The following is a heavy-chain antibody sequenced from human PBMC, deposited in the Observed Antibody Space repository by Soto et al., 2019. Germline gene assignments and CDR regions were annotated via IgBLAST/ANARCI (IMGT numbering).Heavy chain of an antibody. J-gene: IGHJ4*02. Sequence: EVQLVESGGGLVQPGRSLRLSCAASGFTFDDYAMHWVRQAPGKGLEWVSGISWNSGSIGYADSVKGRFTISRDNAKNSLYLQMNSLRAGDTALYYCAKDVNYYGSGTIVGYFDYWGQGTLVTVSS. CDR2: ISWNSGSI. V-gene: IGHV3-9*01. CDR3: AKDVNYYGSGTIVGYFDY. D-gene: IGHD3-10*01. CDR1: GFTFDDYA.